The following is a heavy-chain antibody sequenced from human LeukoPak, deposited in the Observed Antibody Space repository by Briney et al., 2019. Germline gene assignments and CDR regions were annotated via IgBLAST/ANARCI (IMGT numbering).Heavy chain of an antibody. D-gene: IGHD3-10*01. V-gene: IGHV3-30-3*01. CDR3: ARDYDYTMVRGVKGFDY. Sequence: QSGGSLRLSCAASGFTFSSYAMHWVRQAPGKGLEWVAVISYDGSNKYYADSVKGRFTISRDNSKNTLYLQMNSLRAEDTAVYYCARDYDYTMVRGVKGFDYWGRGTLVTVSS. CDR1: GFTFSSYA. CDR2: ISYDGSNK. J-gene: IGHJ4*02.